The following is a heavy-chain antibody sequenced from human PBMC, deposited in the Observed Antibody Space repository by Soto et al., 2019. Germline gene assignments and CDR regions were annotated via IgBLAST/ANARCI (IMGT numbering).Heavy chain of an antibody. CDR2: IYHSGST. V-gene: IGHV4-30-2*01. J-gene: IGHJ5*02. D-gene: IGHD3-10*01. CDR3: ARVSVVTMVRDYGWFDP. Sequence: SETLSLTCAVSGGSISSGGYSWSWIRQPPGKGLEWIGYIYHSGSTYYNPSLKSRVTISVDKSKNQFSLKLSSVTAADTAVYYCARVSVVTMVRDYGWFDPWGQGTLVTVSS. CDR1: GGSISSGGYS.